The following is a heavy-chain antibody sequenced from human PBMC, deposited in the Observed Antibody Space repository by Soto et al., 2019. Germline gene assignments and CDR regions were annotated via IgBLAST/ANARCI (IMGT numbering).Heavy chain of an antibody. J-gene: IGHJ6*02. CDR1: GGSFSGFY. CDR3: ARADRTMVTSYGLDV. D-gene: IGHD4-17*01. Sequence: QVQLHQWGAGLLKPSETLSLTCAVYGGSFSGFYWSWIRQPPGKGLEWIGEINHSGTINFNPSLKSRLTISLDTPKKQFSLNLSSVTAADTAVYYCARADRTMVTSYGLDVWGQGTTVTVSS. CDR2: INHSGTI. V-gene: IGHV4-34*01.